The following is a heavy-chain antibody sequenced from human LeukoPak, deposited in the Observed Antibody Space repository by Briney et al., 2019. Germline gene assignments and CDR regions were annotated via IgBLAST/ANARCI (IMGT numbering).Heavy chain of an antibody. CDR1: GFTFSSYA. V-gene: IGHV3-30*04. Sequence: GRSLRLSCAASGFTFSSYAMHWVRQAPGKGLEWVAVISYDGSNKYYADSVKGRFTISRDNSKNTLYLQMNSLRAEDRAVYYCARGGDIVVVVAANDAFDIWGQGTMVTVSS. CDR3: ARGGDIVVVVAANDAFDI. CDR2: ISYDGSNK. D-gene: IGHD2-15*01. J-gene: IGHJ3*02.